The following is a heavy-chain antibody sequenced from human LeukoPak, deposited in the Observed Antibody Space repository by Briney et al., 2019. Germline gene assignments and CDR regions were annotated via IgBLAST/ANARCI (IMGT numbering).Heavy chain of an antibody. CDR3: ARAYYYDSRSAFHI. Sequence: GGSLRLSRAASGFTVSTNYMSWVRQAPGKGLEWVSVIYSGGSTYYADSVKGRFTISRDNSKNTLFLQMNSLRAEDTAVYYCARAYYYDSRSAFHIWGQGTMVSVSS. D-gene: IGHD3-22*01. CDR2: IYSGGST. CDR1: GFTVSTNY. J-gene: IGHJ3*02. V-gene: IGHV3-66*02.